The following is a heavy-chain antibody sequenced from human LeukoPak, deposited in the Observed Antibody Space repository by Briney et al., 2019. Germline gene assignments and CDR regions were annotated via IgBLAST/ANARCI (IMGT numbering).Heavy chain of an antibody. CDR3: ARDLKFGELLYSFDL. D-gene: IGHD3-10*01. CDR2: INPNNGGT. V-gene: IGHV1-2*02. J-gene: IGHJ4*02. Sequence: GASVKVSCKAVGYSFTGYYIHWVRHAPGQGLEWMGWINPNNGGTSYAQKFQDRVTMTRDTSISTVYMELSSLRSEDTAVYYCARDLKFGELLYSFDLWGQGTLVTVSA. CDR1: GYSFTGYY.